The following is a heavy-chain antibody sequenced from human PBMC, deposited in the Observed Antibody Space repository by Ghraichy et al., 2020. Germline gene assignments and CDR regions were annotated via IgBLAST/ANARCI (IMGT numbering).Heavy chain of an antibody. CDR3: ATMIAAYGMDV. Sequence: GSLRLSCAASGFTFRDYYMSWIRQAPGKGLEWVSYISGSGNIIFYADSVKGRFTISRDNAKNSMYLQMNSLRAEDTAFYYCATMIAAYGMDVWGQGTTVTVSS. J-gene: IGHJ6*02. CDR2: ISGSGNII. V-gene: IGHV3-11*04. CDR1: GFTFRDYY. D-gene: IGHD6-13*01.